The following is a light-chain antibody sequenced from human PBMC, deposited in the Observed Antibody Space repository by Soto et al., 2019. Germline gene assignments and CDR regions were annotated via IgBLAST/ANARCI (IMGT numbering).Light chain of an antibody. Sequence: EIVLTQSPGTLSLSPGERATLSCRASQSGSSIYLAWYQQKPGQAPRLLIYGASSRATGIPDRFSGSGSGTDFTLTISRLETEDFAVYYCQQYSSSPGTFGQGTKVEIK. CDR1: QSGSSIY. CDR3: QQYSSSPGT. J-gene: IGKJ1*01. CDR2: GAS. V-gene: IGKV3-20*01.